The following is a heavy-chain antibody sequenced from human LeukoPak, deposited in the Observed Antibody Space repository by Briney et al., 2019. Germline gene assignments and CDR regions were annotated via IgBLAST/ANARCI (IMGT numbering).Heavy chain of an antibody. Sequence: GGSLRLSCAASGLTFDDYAMHWVRQAPGKGLEWVSGISWNSGSIGYADSVKGRFTISRDNAKNSLYLQMNSLRAEDMALYYCAKATAAGYFDYWGQGTLVTVSS. D-gene: IGHD6-13*01. CDR3: AKATAAGYFDY. J-gene: IGHJ4*02. CDR1: GLTFDDYA. V-gene: IGHV3-9*03. CDR2: ISWNSGSI.